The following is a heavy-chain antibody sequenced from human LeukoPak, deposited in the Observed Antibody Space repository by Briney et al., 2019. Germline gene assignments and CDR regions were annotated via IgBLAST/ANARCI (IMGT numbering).Heavy chain of an antibody. J-gene: IGHJ4*02. CDR2: ISYDGSNK. Sequence: QSGGSLRLSCAASGFTFSSYGMHWVRQAPGKGLEWVAVISYDGSNKYYADSVKGRFTISRDNSKNTLYLQMNSLRAEDTAVYYCAKDQSFLDYWGQGTLVTVSS. V-gene: IGHV3-30*18. CDR1: GFTFSSYG. CDR3: AKDQSFLDY.